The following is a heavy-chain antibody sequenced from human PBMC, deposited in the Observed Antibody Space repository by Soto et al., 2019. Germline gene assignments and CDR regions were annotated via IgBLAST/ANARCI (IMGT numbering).Heavy chain of an antibody. D-gene: IGHD5-12*01. CDR2: ISSSSSYI. Sequence: GSLRLSCAASGFTFSSYSMNWVRQAPGKGLEWVSSISSSSSYIYYADSVKGRFTISRDNAKNSLYLQMNSLRAEDTAVYYCAREQADIVATRPYYYYGMDVWGQGTTVTVSS. CDR1: GFTFSSYS. J-gene: IGHJ6*02. V-gene: IGHV3-21*01. CDR3: AREQADIVATRPYYYYGMDV.